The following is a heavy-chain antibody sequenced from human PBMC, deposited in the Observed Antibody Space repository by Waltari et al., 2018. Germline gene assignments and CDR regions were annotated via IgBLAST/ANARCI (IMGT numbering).Heavy chain of an antibody. J-gene: IGHJ4*02. CDR2: IYHTLTT. Sequence: QVHLQESGPGLVKPSGTLSLTCVVSGGSISSRNWWSWVRQSPGKGLEGIGEIYHTLTTNYNPSLKSRVTISVDKSKNQFSLDLSSVTAADTAVYYCARTFYGDYLSRSGFDYWGQGTLVTVSS. V-gene: IGHV4-4*02. CDR3: ARTFYGDYLSRSGFDY. D-gene: IGHD4-17*01. CDR1: GGSISSRNW.